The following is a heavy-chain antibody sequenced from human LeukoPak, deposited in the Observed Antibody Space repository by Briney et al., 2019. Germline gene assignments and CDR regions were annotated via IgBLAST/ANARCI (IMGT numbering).Heavy chain of an antibody. J-gene: IGHJ4*02. V-gene: IGHV1-2*02. Sequence: ASVKVSCKASGYTFIGYYMYWVRQAPGQGLEWMGWISPNTGGTKYAQKFQGRVTTTRDTSISTAYMELSRLTYDDTAVYYCARDGDSPMVEFDYWGQGTLVTVSS. CDR3: ARDGDSPMVEFDY. D-gene: IGHD5-18*01. CDR1: GYTFIGYY. CDR2: ISPNTGGT.